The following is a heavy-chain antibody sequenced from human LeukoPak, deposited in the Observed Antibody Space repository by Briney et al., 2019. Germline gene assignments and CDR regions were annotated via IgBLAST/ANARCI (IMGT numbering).Heavy chain of an antibody. CDR2: IIPILGIT. CDR1: GGTFSSYA. Sequence: SVKVSCKASGGTFSSYAISWVRQAPGQGLGWMGRIIPILGITNYAQMFQGRVTITADKSTSTAYMELSSLRSEDTAVYYCARDTGSDYHDAFDIWGQGTMVTVSS. J-gene: IGHJ3*02. CDR3: ARDTGSDYHDAFDI. V-gene: IGHV1-69*04. D-gene: IGHD1-26*01.